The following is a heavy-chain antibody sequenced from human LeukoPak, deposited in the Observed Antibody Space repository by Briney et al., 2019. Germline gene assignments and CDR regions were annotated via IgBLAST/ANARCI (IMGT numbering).Heavy chain of an antibody. CDR3: AKEAYGSGSYYTPVDY. CDR1: GCTFSSYA. V-gene: IGHV3-23*01. J-gene: IGHJ4*02. CDR2: ISGSGGST. D-gene: IGHD3-10*01. Sequence: GGSLRLSCAASGCTFSSYAMSWVRQAPGKGLEWVSAISGSGGSTYYADSVKGRFTISRDNSKNTLYLQMNSLRAEDTAVYYCAKEAYGSGSYYTPVDYWGQGTLVTVSS.